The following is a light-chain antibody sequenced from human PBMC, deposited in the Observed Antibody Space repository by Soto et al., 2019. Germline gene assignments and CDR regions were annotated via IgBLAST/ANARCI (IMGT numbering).Light chain of an antibody. J-gene: IGKJ5*01. CDR1: QSVGSD. Sequence: EIVMTQSPATLSVSPGERATLSCRASQSVGSDLAWYQQKPGQPPRLLIYDASSRPPGIPDRFSGSGSGTDFTLTISSLEPEDFSVYYCQQRYNWPITFGQGTRLEIK. CDR2: DAS. CDR3: QQRYNWPIT. V-gene: IGKV3-11*01.